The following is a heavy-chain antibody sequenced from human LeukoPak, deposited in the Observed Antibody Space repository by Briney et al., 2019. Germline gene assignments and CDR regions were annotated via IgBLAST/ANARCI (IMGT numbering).Heavy chain of an antibody. CDR1: GGSISSGNYY. CDR2: IYTRGST. Sequence: SETLSLTCTVSGGSISSGNYYWSWIRQPAGKGLEWIGRIYTRGSTKYTPSLKSRVTISVDTSKNQFSLKLSSVTAADTAVYYCARHLRLLPDYWGQGTLVTVSS. V-gene: IGHV4-61*02. J-gene: IGHJ4*02. D-gene: IGHD5-18*01. CDR3: ARHLRLLPDY.